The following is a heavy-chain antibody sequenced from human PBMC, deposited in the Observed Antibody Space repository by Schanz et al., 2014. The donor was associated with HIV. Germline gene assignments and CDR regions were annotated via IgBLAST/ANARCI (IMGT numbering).Heavy chain of an antibody. CDR1: GDTFTNYA. Sequence: QVQLVQSGAEVKKPGSSVTVSCKASGDTFTNYAITWVRQAPGQGLEWMGGIVPVLAVANYAQKFQGRVTITADESTSTGYMEMNRLVSEDTGLYYCARGAAARHNSYYYDLDVWGQGTTVTVSS. D-gene: IGHD6-6*01. J-gene: IGHJ6*02. CDR3: ARGAAARHNSYYYDLDV. V-gene: IGHV1-69*01. CDR2: IVPVLAVA.